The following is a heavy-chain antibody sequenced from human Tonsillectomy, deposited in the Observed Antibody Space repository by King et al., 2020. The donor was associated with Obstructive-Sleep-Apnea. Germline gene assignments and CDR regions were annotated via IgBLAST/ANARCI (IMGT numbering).Heavy chain of an antibody. V-gene: IGHV4-34*01. J-gene: IGHJ6*02. CDR1: GGSFSGYY. D-gene: IGHD3-10*01. Sequence: VQLQQWGAGLLKPSETLSLTCAVYGGSFSGYYWSWIRQPPGKGLEWLGESNRSGSTNYNPSLKSRVTISVDTSKNQFSLKLSSVTAADTAVYYCARGRGGYYYYYGMDVWGQGNTVTVSS. CDR2: SNRSGST. CDR3: ARGRGGYYYYYGMDV.